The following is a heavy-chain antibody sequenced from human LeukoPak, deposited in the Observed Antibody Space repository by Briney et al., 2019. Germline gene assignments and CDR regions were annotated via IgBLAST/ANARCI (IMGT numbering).Heavy chain of an antibody. D-gene: IGHD3-3*01. CDR2: ISYDGSNK. J-gene: IGHJ4*02. CDR1: GFTFSSYA. V-gene: IGHV3-30-3*01. Sequence: PGGSLRLSCAASGFTFSSYAMHWVRQAPGKGLEWVAVISYDGSNKYYADSVKGRFTISRDNSKNTLYLQMNSLRAEDTAVYYCARDVPSYYDFWSGTKDYWGQGTLVTVSS. CDR3: ARDVPSYYDFWSGTKDY.